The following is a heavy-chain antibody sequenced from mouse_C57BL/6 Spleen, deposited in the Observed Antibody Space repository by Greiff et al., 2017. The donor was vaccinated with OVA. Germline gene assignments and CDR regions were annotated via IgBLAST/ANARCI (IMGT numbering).Heavy chain of an antibody. CDR1: GYTFTDYN. CDR3: ARGGFYYYGSSSLYFDV. J-gene: IGHJ1*03. D-gene: IGHD1-1*01. V-gene: IGHV1-22*01. Sequence: EVQLQQSGPELVKPGASVKMSCKASGYTFTDYNMHWVKRSHGKSLEWIGYINPNNGGTSYNQKFKGKATLTVNKSSSTAYMELRSLTSEDSAVYYCARGGFYYYGSSSLYFDVWGTGTTVTVSS. CDR2: INPNNGGT.